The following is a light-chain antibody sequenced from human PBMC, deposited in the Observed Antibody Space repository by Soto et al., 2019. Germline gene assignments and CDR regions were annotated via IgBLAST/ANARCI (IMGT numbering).Light chain of an antibody. Sequence: DIQMTQSPSSLSASEGDRVTLTCRASQSISRYLNWYQQKPGRAPKLLMYGASNLQNGVRSRFSGSGSGTDFTLTISNLQPEDFATYYCQQSYGTPRSFGGGTKVEIK. J-gene: IGKJ4*01. V-gene: IGKV1-39*01. CDR2: GAS. CDR1: QSISRY. CDR3: QQSYGTPRS.